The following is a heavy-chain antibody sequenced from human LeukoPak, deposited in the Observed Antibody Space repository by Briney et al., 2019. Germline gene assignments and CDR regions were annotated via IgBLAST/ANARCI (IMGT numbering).Heavy chain of an antibody. J-gene: IGHJ2*01. CDR2: INPKSGVT. CDR1: GYSFTGYY. D-gene: IGHD3-22*01. CDR3: ARDGYDRSGYVDL. Sequence: ASVKVSCTASGYSFTGYYLHWVRQAPGQRLEWMGWINPKSGVTNYAQRFQGRVTMTRDTSSSTAYMELTSLRFDDTAVYYCARDGYDRSGYVDLWGRGTLVTVPS. V-gene: IGHV1-2*02.